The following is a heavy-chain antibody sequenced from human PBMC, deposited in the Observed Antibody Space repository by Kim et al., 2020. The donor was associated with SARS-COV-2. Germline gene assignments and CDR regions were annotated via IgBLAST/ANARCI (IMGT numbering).Heavy chain of an antibody. V-gene: IGHV3-33*01. CDR1: GFTFSSYG. CDR3: ARDHNIQQLDGYYFDY. D-gene: IGHD6-13*01. J-gene: IGHJ4*02. CDR2: IWYDGSNK. Sequence: GGSLRLSCAASGFTFSSYGMHWVRQAPGKGLEWVAVIWYDGSNKYYADSVKGRFTISRDNSKNTLYLQMNSLRAEDTAVYYCARDHNIQQLDGYYFDYWGQGTLVTVSS.